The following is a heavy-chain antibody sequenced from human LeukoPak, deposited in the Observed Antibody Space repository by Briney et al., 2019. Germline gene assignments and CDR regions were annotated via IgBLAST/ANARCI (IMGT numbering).Heavy chain of an antibody. CDR2: IYYSEST. D-gene: IGHD3-22*01. J-gene: IGHJ6*03. V-gene: IGHV4-59*01. Sequence: PSETLSLTCTVSGGSISSYYWSWIRQPPGKGLEWIGLIYYSESTNYNPSLKSRVTISVDTSKNQFSLKLNSVTAADTAVYYCARSSEGRYYYDSRGYSYYYYYMDVWGKGTTVTISS. CDR3: ARSSEGRYYYDSRGYSYYYYYMDV. CDR1: GGSISSYY.